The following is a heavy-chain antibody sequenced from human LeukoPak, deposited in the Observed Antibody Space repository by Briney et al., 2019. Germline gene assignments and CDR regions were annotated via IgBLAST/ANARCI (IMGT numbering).Heavy chain of an antibody. CDR1: GFTFSNAW. CDR3: ASHSEYGDYFDY. Sequence: PGGSLRLSCAASGFTFSNAWMSWVRQAPGKGLEWVSYISSSGSTIYYADSVKGRFTISRDNAKNSLYLQMNSLRAEDTAVYYCASHSEYGDYFDYWGQGTLVTVSS. V-gene: IGHV3-11*04. D-gene: IGHD4-17*01. J-gene: IGHJ4*02. CDR2: ISSSGSTI.